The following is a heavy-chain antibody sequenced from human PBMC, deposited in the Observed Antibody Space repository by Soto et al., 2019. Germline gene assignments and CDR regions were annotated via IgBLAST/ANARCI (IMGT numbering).Heavy chain of an antibody. CDR2: ITSSSSTI. D-gene: IGHD2-21*01. CDR1: GFTFSSYS. CDR3: ARDAPGIPIPWDY. Sequence: PGGSLRLSCAASGFTFSSYSMNWVRQAPGKGLEWVSYITSSSSTIHYADSVKGRFTISRDNAKNSLYLQMNSLRDEDTAVYYCARDAPGIPIPWDYWGQGTLVTVSS. J-gene: IGHJ4*02. V-gene: IGHV3-48*02.